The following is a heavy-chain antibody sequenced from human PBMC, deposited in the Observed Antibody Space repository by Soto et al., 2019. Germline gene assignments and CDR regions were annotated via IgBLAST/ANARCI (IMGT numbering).Heavy chain of an antibody. CDR2: SRNKANSYTT. V-gene: IGHV3-72*01. Sequence: EVHLVESGGDVVQPGGSLRLSCAVSGFTFSDHYVDWVRQAPGKGLEWIGRSRNKANSYTTEYAASVKGRFTISRDDSKNSLYLQMDSLKIEDTAVYYCARVLVLPNSAFVYFDYWGQGALVTVSS. J-gene: IGHJ4*02. CDR1: GFTFSDHY. CDR3: ARVLVLPNSAFVYFDY. D-gene: IGHD7-27*01.